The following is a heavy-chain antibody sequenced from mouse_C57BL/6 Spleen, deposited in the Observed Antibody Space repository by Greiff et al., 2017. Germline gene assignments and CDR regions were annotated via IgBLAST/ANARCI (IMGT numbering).Heavy chain of an antibody. CDR2: IDPSDSST. V-gene: IGHV1-69*01. CDR3: ARRGLLRSFAY. Sequence: QVQLQQPGAELVMPGASVKLSCKASGYTFTSYWMHWVKQRPGQGLEWIGEIDPSDSSTNYNQKFKGKSTLTVDKSSSTAYMQLSILTSEDSAVYYCARRGLLRSFAYWGQGTLVTVSA. D-gene: IGHD1-1*01. CDR1: GYTFTSYW. J-gene: IGHJ3*01.